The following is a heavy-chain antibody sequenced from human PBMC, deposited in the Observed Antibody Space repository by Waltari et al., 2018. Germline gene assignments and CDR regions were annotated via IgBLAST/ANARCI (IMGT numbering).Heavy chain of an antibody. Sequence: EVQLVQSGAELKKPGESLKISCEGLEYEFKNYWIGWVRQMPGKGLEWMGSIFPADSQTRYSPSFQDQVTMSADKSIRTAYLQWNRLEASDSAIYYCARRVFADQSNYYHFDVWGRGTLITVSS. CDR1: EYEFKNYW. J-gene: IGHJ2*01. CDR3: ARRVFADQSNYYHFDV. CDR2: IFPADSQT. V-gene: IGHV5-51*01. D-gene: IGHD1-26*01.